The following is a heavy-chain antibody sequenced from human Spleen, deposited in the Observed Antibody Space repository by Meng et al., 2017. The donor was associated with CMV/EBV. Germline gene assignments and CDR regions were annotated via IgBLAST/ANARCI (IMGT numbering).Heavy chain of an antibody. CDR2: INSGGDAI. J-gene: IGHJ6*02. CDR3: ARDFKYSYGYVDSFYYYGMDV. V-gene: IGHV3-48*03. CDR1: GFTFSSYE. D-gene: IGHD5-18*01. Sequence: GESLKISCAAFGFTFSSYEMIWVRQAPGKGLEWVSYINSGGDAISYADSLKDRFTISRDNAENSLYLQMNSLRAEDTALYYCARDFKYSYGYVDSFYYYGMDVWGQGTTVTVSS.